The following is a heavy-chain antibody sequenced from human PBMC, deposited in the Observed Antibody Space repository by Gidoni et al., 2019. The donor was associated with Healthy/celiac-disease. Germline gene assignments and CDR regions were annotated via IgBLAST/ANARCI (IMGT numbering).Heavy chain of an antibody. CDR1: GFTFSNAW. CDR3: TTDFDD. J-gene: IGHJ5*02. V-gene: IGHV3-15*01. CDR2: IKSKTDAGTT. Sequence: EVQLVESGGGLGKPGGSLRVSCAASGFTFSNAWMSWVRQAPGKGLEWVGRIKSKTDAGTTDYAAPVKGRFTISRDDSKNTLYLQMNSLKTQYTAVYYCTTDFDDWGQGTLVTVSS.